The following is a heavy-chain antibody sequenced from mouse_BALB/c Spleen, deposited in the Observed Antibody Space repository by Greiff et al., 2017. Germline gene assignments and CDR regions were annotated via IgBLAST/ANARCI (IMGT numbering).Heavy chain of an antibody. J-gene: IGHJ4*01. CDR1: GFNIKDTY. D-gene: IGHD1-3*01. CDR2: IDPANGNT. Sequence: EVQLQQSGAELVKPGASVKLSCTASGFNIKDTYMHWVKQRPEQGLEWIGRIDPANGNTKYDPKFQGKATITADTSSNTAYLQRSSLTSEDTAVYYCASLKDGNYAVDCGGQGTSVTVSS. CDR3: ASLKDGNYAVDC. V-gene: IGHV14-3*02.